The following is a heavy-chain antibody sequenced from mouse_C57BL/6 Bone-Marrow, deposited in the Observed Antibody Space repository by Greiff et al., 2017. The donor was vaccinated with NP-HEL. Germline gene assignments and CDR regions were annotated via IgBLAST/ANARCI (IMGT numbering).Heavy chain of an antibody. CDR3: ARGANWDFDY. Sequence: VQLQQSGAELVRPGASVKLSCKASGYTFTDYYINWVKQRPGQGLEWIARIYPGSGNTYYNEKFKGKATLTAEKSSSTAYMQLSSLTSEDSAVYFCARGANWDFDYWGQGPTLTVSS. V-gene: IGHV1-76*01. CDR1: GYTFTDYY. CDR2: IYPGSGNT. J-gene: IGHJ2*01. D-gene: IGHD4-1*01.